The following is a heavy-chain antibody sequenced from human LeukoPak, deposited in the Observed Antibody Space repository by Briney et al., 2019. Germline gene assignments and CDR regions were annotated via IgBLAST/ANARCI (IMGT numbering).Heavy chain of an antibody. CDR3: ARYCSGDSCYGLIDY. D-gene: IGHD2-15*01. CDR2: ITSSSSYM. CDR1: GFTFSSYG. Sequence: GGSLRLSCAASGFTFSSYGMNWVRQAPGKGLEWVSSITSSSSYMSYADSVKGRFTISRDNAKNSLYLQMNSLRADDTAVYYCARYCSGDSCYGLIDYWGQGTLVTVSS. J-gene: IGHJ4*02. V-gene: IGHV3-21*01.